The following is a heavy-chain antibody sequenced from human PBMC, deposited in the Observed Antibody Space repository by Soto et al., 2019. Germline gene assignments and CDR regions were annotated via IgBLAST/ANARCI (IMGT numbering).Heavy chain of an antibody. CDR1: GYSFTDYH. CDR3: ARGHSTDCSNGVCSFFYNHEMDV. CDR2: INPKSGGT. V-gene: IGHV1-2*04. J-gene: IGHJ6*02. Sequence: SLKVSCKASGYSFTDYHIHWVRQAPGQGLEWLGRINPKSGGTSTAQKFQGWVTMTRDRSISTVYMELTRLRSDDTAVYFCARGHSTDCSNGVCSFFYNHEMDVWGQGTTVTVSS. D-gene: IGHD2-8*01.